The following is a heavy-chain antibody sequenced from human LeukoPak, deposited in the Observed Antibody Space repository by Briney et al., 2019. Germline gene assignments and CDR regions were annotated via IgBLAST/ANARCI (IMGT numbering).Heavy chain of an antibody. V-gene: IGHV5-51*01. CDR1: GYSFTSYW. CDR3: ARSKNVVVTAILADAFDI. CDR2: IYPGDSDT. Sequence: GESLKISRKGSGYSFTSYWIGWVRQMPGKGLEWMGIIYPGDSDTRYSPSFQGQVTISADKSISTAYLQWSSLKASDTAMYYCARSKNVVVTAILADAFDIWGQGTMVTVSS. D-gene: IGHD2-21*02. J-gene: IGHJ3*02.